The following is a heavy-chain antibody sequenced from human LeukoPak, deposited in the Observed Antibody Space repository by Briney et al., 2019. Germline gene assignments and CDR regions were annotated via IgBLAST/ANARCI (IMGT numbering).Heavy chain of an antibody. Sequence: PGGSLRLSCAASGFTFSSYGMHWVRQAPGKGLEWVAFIRYDGSNKYYADSVRGRFTISRDNSKNTLYLQMNSLRAEDTAVYYCAQTLSAAASYYFDYWGQGTLVTVSS. V-gene: IGHV3-30*02. CDR2: IRYDGSNK. J-gene: IGHJ4*02. D-gene: IGHD2-2*01. CDR3: AQTLSAAASYYFDY. CDR1: GFTFSSYG.